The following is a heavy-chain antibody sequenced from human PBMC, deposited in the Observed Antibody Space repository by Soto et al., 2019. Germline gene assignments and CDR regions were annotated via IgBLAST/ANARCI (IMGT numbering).Heavy chain of an antibody. V-gene: IGHV4-30-4*01. D-gene: IGHD2-2*01. CDR1: GGSISSGDYY. CDR2: IYYSGST. J-gene: IGHJ6*02. Sequence: QVQLQESGPGLVKPSQTLSLTCTVSGGSISSGDYYWSWICQPPGKGLEWIGYIYYSGSTYYNPSLKSRVTISVDTSKNQFSLKLSSVTAADTAVYYCARVPARSDYYYYYGMDVWGQGTTVTVSS. CDR3: ARVPARSDYYYYYGMDV.